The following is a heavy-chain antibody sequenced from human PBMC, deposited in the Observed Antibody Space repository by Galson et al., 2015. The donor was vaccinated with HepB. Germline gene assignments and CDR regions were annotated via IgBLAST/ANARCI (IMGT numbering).Heavy chain of an antibody. CDR3: AKDSPSMRMVGWFDP. Sequence: SLRLSCAASGFTFDDYAMHWVRQAPGKGLEWVSGISWNSGSIGYADSVKGRFTISRDNAKNSLYLQMNSLRAEDTALYYCAKDSPSMRMVGWFDPWGQGTLVTVSS. CDR2: ISWNSGSI. D-gene: IGHD2-15*01. V-gene: IGHV3-9*01. J-gene: IGHJ5*02. CDR1: GFTFDDYA.